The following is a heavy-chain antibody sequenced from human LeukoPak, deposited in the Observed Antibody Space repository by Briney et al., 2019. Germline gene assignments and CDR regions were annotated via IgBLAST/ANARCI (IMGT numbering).Heavy chain of an antibody. CDR3: AGTTYSGSYFTILSYYYYGMDV. CDR2: IIPILGIA. CDR1: GGTFSSYA. V-gene: IGHV1-69*04. D-gene: IGHD1-26*01. J-gene: IGHJ6*02. Sequence: SVKVSCKASGGTFSSYAISWVRQAPGQGLEWMGRIIPILGIANYAQKFQGRVTITADKSTSTAYMELSSLRSEDTAVYYCAGTTYSGSYFTILSYYYYGMDVWGQGTTVTVSS.